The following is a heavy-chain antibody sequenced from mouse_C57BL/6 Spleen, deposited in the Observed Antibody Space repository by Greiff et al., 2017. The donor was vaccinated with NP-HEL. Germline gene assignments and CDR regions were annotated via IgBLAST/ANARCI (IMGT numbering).Heavy chain of an antibody. D-gene: IGHD2-4*01. J-gene: IGHJ4*01. CDR2: INYDGSST. Sequence: DVQLVESEGGLVQPGSSMKLSCTASGFTFSDYYMAWVRQVPEKGLEWVANINYDGSSTYYLDSLKSRFIISRDNAKNILYLQMSSLKSEDTATYYCARVEDDYDGYAMDYWGQGTSVTVSS. CDR3: ARVEDDYDGYAMDY. CDR1: GFTFSDYY. V-gene: IGHV5-16*01.